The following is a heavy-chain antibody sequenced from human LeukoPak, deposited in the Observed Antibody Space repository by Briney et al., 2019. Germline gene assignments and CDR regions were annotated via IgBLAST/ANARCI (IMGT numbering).Heavy chain of an antibody. CDR1: GFTFSSYG. Sequence: PGGSLRLSCAASGFTFSSYGMHWVRQAPGKGLEWVAVISYDGSNKYYADSVKGRFIISRDNSKNTLYLQMNSLRAEDTAVYYCAKGGVGDYWGQGTLVTVSS. CDR3: AKGGVGDY. V-gene: IGHV3-30*18. D-gene: IGHD1-26*01. J-gene: IGHJ4*02. CDR2: ISYDGSNK.